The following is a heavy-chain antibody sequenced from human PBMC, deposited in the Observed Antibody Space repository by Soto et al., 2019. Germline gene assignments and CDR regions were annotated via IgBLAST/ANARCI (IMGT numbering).Heavy chain of an antibody. Sequence: QVQLVQSGAEVKKHGSSVKISCKASGGTFSSYAISWVRQAPGQGLEWMGGIIPIFGTANYAQKFQGRVTITADESPSTAYMELSSLRSEDTAVYYCARIKWELLGRNWFDPWGQGTLVTVSS. CDR2: IIPIFGTA. CDR1: GGTFSSYA. V-gene: IGHV1-69*01. D-gene: IGHD1-26*01. J-gene: IGHJ5*02. CDR3: ARIKWELLGRNWFDP.